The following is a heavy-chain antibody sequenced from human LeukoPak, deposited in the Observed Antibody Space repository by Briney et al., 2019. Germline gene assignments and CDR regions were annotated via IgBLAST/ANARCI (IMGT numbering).Heavy chain of an antibody. V-gene: IGHV1-69*13. CDR2: IIPIFGTT. J-gene: IGHJ5*02. CDR1: GGTFSSYA. Sequence: SVKVSCKASGGTFSSYAISWVRQAPGQGLEWMGGIIPIFGTTNYAQKFQGRVTITADESTSTAYMELSSLRSDDTAVYYCARGGTDYYDSSGYPWGQGTLFTVSS. CDR3: ARGGTDYYDSSGYP. D-gene: IGHD3-22*01.